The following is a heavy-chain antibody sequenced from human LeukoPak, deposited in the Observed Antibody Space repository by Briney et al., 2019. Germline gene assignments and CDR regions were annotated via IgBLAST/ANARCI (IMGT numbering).Heavy chain of an antibody. CDR2: INPNSGDT. J-gene: IGHJ4*02. CDR1: GYSFTGYY. V-gene: IGHV1-2*02. CDR3: ARLYSGYYYFDY. D-gene: IGHD1-26*01. Sequence: AASVTVSCKASGYSFTGYYMHWVRQAPGQGLEWMGWINPNSGDTNSAQRFQGRVTMTRDTSISTAYMELSRLRSDDTAVYYCARLYSGYYYFDYWGQGTLVTVSS.